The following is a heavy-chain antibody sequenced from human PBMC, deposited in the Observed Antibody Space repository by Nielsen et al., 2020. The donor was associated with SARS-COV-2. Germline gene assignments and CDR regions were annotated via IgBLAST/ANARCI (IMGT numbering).Heavy chain of an antibody. CDR3: ARAEYYYDSSGYPVGAFDI. J-gene: IGHJ3*02. D-gene: IGHD3-22*01. V-gene: IGHV3-48*03. CDR1: GFTFSSYE. Sequence: GGSLRLSCAASGFTFSSYEMNWVRQAPGKGLEWVSYISSSGTSIYHADSVTGRFTISRDNAKNSLYLQMTSLRVEDTAVYYCARAEYYYDSSGYPVGAFDIWGQGTMVTVSS. CDR2: ISSSGTSI.